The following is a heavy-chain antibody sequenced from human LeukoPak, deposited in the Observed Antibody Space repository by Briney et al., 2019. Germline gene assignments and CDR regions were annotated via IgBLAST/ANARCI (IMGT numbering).Heavy chain of an antibody. CDR1: GGTFSSYA. CDR3: ARDQDSSSGWFDP. CDR2: IIPIFGTA. Sequence: SVKVSCKASGGTFSSYAISWVRQAPGQGLEWMGGIIPIFGTANYAQKFQGRVTITTDESTSTAYMELSSLRSEDTAVYYCARDQDSSSGWFDPWGQGTLSPSPQ. D-gene: IGHD6-6*01. V-gene: IGHV1-69*05. J-gene: IGHJ5*02.